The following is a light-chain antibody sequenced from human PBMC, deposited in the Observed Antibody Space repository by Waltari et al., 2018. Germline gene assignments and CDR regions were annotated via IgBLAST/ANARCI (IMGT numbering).Light chain of an antibody. CDR1: QTISSF. J-gene: IGKJ1*01. Sequence: DIQMTQSPSSLSASVGDRVVITCRASQTISSFLNWYQHKAGQAPKLLIYAASSFQSGVPSRFSGSRSGTDFTLTFSSLQPEDFATYYCQQSYITPQTFGQGTKVEIK. V-gene: IGKV1-39*01. CDR2: AAS. CDR3: QQSYITPQT.